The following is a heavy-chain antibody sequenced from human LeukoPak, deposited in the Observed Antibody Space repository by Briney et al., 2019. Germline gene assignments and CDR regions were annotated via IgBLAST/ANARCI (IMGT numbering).Heavy chain of an antibody. Sequence: GGSLRLSCAASRFTFSSYWMHWVRQAPGKGLVWVSRINGDGSTTEYADSVKGRFTISRDNSRNTLYLQMNSLRAEDTAVYFCLYGGYFQHWGQGTLVTVSS. J-gene: IGHJ1*01. D-gene: IGHD3-16*01. V-gene: IGHV3-74*03. CDR3: LYGGYFQH. CDR1: RFTFSSYW. CDR2: INGDGSTT.